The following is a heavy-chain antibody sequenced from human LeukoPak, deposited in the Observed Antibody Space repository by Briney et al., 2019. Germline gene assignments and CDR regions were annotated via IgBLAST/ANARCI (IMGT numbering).Heavy chain of an antibody. D-gene: IGHD3-10*01. V-gene: IGHV1-24*01. CDR3: AAVRAVVWFGEMYIDY. CDR1: GYTLSILC. J-gene: IGHJ4*02. Sequence: GASETVSCKVSGYTLSILCMHWVRHAPGKGLGWGGGFDPEDGETIYAQTFQGRVTIIEDTSTNTAYMQQRSLISADTAADYCAAVRAVVWFGEMYIDYWGQGTLATVSS. CDR2: FDPEDGET.